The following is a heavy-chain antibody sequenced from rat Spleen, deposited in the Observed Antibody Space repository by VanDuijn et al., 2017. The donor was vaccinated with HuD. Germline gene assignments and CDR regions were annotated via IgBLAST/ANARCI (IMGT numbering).Heavy chain of an antibody. CDR3: ARDGGDVMDA. Sequence: EVQLQESGPGLVKPSQSLSLTCSVTGYSITSNYWVWIRKFPENKMEWMGYISYSGSTSYNPSLKSRISITRDTSKNQFFLQLNSVTTEDTATYYCARDGGDVMDAWGQGASVTVSS. CDR1: GYSITSNY. CDR2: ISYSGST. D-gene: IGHD1-12*02. J-gene: IGHJ4*01. V-gene: IGHV3-1*01.